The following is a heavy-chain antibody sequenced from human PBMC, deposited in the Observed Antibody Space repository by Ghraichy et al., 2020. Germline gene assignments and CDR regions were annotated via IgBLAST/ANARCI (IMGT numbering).Heavy chain of an antibody. CDR1: GFTFSGDW. Sequence: GGSLRLSCVGSGFTFSGDWMSWVRQAPGKGLEWVANIKQDESEKNYVDSVKGRFTISRDNAKNSLYLQMNSLRAEDTAVYYCARGGYYGSGPIGYWGQGTLVTVSS. J-gene: IGHJ4*02. V-gene: IGHV3-7*01. D-gene: IGHD3-10*01. CDR3: ARGGYYGSGPIGY. CDR2: IKQDESEK.